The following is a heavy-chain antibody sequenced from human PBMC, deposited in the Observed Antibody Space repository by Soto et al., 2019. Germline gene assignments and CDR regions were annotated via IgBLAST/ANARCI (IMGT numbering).Heavy chain of an antibody. V-gene: IGHV3-48*01. CDR2: ISSSSTTI. CDR3: CMGYYFDR. Sequence: EVQLVESGRGLEQPGGSLRLSCAASGFTFSSYSMNWVRQAPGKGLEWISYISSSSTTIHYADSVKGRFTISRDNAKNSLYLQMNSLRAEDTAVYYCCMGYYFDRWGQGTLVTVSS. J-gene: IGHJ4*02. D-gene: IGHD2-8*01. CDR1: GFTFSSYS.